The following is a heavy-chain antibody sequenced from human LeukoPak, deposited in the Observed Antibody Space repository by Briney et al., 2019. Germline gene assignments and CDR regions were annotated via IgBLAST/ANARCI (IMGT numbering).Heavy chain of an antibody. CDR3: ASTTPGLSAAAVLDY. V-gene: IGHV4-4*02. J-gene: IGHJ4*02. CDR1: GGSIGSSNC. Sequence: PSGSLSLTCAVSGGSIGSSNCWCGVRQPPGKGLEWSGDIYHGGSTNYNPSLKSRVTISVDKSKNQFSLKRRYVSAAQTAVYHCASTTPGLSAAAVLDYWGQGTLVPVSS. CDR2: IYHGGST. D-gene: IGHD6-13*01.